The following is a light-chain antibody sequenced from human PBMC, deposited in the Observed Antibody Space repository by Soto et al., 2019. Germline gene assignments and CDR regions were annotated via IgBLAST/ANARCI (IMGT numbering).Light chain of an antibody. CDR2: DVS. J-gene: IGKJ1*01. CDR3: QQYNKWPLT. Sequence: EIMLTQSPGTLSSSPGERATLSCRASQSVSSSFAWCHQKPGQAPRLLIYDVSTRATSIPARFSGSGSGTDFTLTISSLQPEEFAVYYCQQYNKWPLTFGQGTKVEIK. V-gene: IGKV3-15*01. CDR1: QSVSSS.